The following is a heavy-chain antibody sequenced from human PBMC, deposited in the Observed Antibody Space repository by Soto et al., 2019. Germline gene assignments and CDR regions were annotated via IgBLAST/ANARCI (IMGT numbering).Heavy chain of an antibody. V-gene: IGHV3-33*01. Sequence: QAQLVESGGGVVQPGRSLRLSCTTSGFTFSNCGFHWVRQAPGTGLEWVAIIWFDGSNANYTDSVKGRFTISRDNSKNTVYLQMNSLSPEDTSMYYCARGKSGYDFEIDYWGQGTLVTVSS. CDR3: ARGKSGYDFEIDY. CDR1: GFTFSNCG. D-gene: IGHD5-12*01. J-gene: IGHJ4*02. CDR2: IWFDGSNA.